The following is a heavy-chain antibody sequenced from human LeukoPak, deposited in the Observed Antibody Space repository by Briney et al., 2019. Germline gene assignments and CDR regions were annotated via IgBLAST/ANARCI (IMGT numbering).Heavy chain of an antibody. D-gene: IGHD3-22*01. J-gene: IGHJ3*02. CDR1: GFTFSSYS. CDR2: ISSSSSYI. CDR3: AREYRGWLSAFDT. Sequence: PGGSLRLSCAASGFTFSSYSMNWVRQAPGKGLEWVSSISSSSSYIYYADSVKGRFTISRDNAKNSLYLQMNSLRAEDTAVYYCAREYRGWLSAFDTWGQGTMVTVSS. V-gene: IGHV3-21*01.